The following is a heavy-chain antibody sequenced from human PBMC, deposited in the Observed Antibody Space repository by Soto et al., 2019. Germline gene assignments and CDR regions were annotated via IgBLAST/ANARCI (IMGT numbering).Heavy chain of an antibody. Sequence: QVQLVQSGAEVQKPGSSVKVSCKASVGTFSSYAISWVRQAPGHGLEWMGGIIPTLGTANYAQKFQARVTITADESTSTAYMELSSLRSEDTAVYYCARAGSGWDVDYWGQGTLVTVSS. CDR1: VGTFSSYA. J-gene: IGHJ4*02. V-gene: IGHV1-69*01. CDR3: ARAGSGWDVDY. CDR2: IIPTLGTA. D-gene: IGHD6-19*01.